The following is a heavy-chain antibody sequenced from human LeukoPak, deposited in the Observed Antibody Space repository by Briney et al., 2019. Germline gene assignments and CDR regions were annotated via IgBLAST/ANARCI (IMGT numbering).Heavy chain of an antibody. CDR2: MNPNSGNT. J-gene: IGHJ6*02. CDR1: GYTFTSYD. D-gene: IGHD3-3*01. Sequence: ASVKVSCKASGYTFTSYDINWVRQATGQGLEWMGWMNPNSGNTGYAQKFQGRVTMTRNTSISTAYMELSSLRSEDTAVYYCARGPEGNFWGGYYLYYYYGMDVGGQGTTVTVPS. V-gene: IGHV1-8*01. CDR3: ARGPEGNFWGGYYLYYYYGMDV.